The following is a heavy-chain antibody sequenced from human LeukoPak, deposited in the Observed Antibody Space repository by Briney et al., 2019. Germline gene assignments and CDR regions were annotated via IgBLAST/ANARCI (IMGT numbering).Heavy chain of an antibody. J-gene: IGHJ4*02. CDR1: GYTFTNYA. CDR2: IIPIFGTA. V-gene: IGHV1-69*13. D-gene: IGHD5-24*01. CDR3: ARGKMATIRYFDY. Sequence: SVKVSCQISGYTFTNYAISWVRQAPGQGLEWMGGIIPIFGTANYAQKFQGRVTITADESTSTAYMELSSLRSEDTAVYYCARGKMATIRYFDYWGQGALVTVSS.